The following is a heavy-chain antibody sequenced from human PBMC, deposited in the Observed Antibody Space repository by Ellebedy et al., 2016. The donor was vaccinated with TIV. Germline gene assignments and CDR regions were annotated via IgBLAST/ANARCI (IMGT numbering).Heavy chain of an antibody. CDR3: ARYIGEMATRKRAYYFDY. Sequence: SETLSLXXAVYGGSFSCYYWSWIRQPPGKGLEWIGEINHSGSTNYNPSLKSRVTISVDTSKNQFSLKLSSVTAADTAVYYCARYIGEMATRKRAYYFDYWGQGTLVTVSS. V-gene: IGHV4-34*01. J-gene: IGHJ4*02. CDR2: INHSGST. D-gene: IGHD5-24*01. CDR1: GGSFSCYY.